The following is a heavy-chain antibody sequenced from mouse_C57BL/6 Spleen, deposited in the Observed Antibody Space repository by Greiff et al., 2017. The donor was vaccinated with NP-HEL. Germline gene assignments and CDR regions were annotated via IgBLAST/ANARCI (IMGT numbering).Heavy chain of an antibody. CDR1: GFNIKDDY. Sequence: EVQLQQSGAELVRPGASVKLSCTASGFNIKDDYMHWVKQRPEQGLEWIGWIDPENGDTEYASKFQGKATITADTSSNTANLQLSSLTSEDTAVYYCTNLITTAGGYWGQGTTLTVSS. CDR3: TNLITTAGGY. J-gene: IGHJ2*01. D-gene: IGHD1-2*01. CDR2: IDPENGDT. V-gene: IGHV14-4*01.